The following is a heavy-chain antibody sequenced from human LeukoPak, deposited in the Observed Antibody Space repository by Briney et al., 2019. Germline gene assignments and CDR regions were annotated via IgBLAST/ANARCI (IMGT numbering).Heavy chain of an antibody. Sequence: RGSLRLSCAASGFTFRSYGMHWVRQAPGKGLEWVALISYDGSDKYYVDSVKGRFTISRDNSKNTLFLQMNSLRTEDTAVYYCARRGDCTITRCYEFDYWGQGTLVTVSS. D-gene: IGHD2-2*01. J-gene: IGHJ4*02. V-gene: IGHV3-30*03. CDR3: ARRGDCTITRCYEFDY. CDR1: GFTFRSYG. CDR2: ISYDGSDK.